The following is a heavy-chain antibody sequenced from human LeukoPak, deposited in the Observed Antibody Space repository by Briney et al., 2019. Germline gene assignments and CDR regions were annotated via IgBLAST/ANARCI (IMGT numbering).Heavy chain of an antibody. Sequence: PGGSLRLSCAASGFTFDDYGMSWVRQAPGKGLEWVAFIRYDGSNKYYADSVKGRFTISRDNSKNTLYLQMNSLRAEDTAVYYCAKDGHVVATIGEYFDYWGQGTLVTVSS. V-gene: IGHV3-30*02. CDR2: IRYDGSNK. D-gene: IGHD5-12*01. CDR1: GFTFDDYG. J-gene: IGHJ4*02. CDR3: AKDGHVVATIGEYFDY.